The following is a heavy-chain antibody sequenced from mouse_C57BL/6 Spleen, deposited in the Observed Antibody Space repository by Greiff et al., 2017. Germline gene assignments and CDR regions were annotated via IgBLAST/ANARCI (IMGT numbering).Heavy chain of an antibody. CDR2: IYPRDGST. CDR3: ARRSGSTEVYFGY. V-gene: IGHV1-78*01. D-gene: IGHD1-3*01. Sequence: LQESDAELVKPGASVKISCKVSGYTFTDHTIHWMKQRPEQGLEWIGYIYPRDGSTKYNEKFKGKATLTADKSSSTAYMQLNSLTSEDSAVYFCARRSGSTEVYFGYWGQGTTLTVSS. CDR1: GYTFTDHT. J-gene: IGHJ2*01.